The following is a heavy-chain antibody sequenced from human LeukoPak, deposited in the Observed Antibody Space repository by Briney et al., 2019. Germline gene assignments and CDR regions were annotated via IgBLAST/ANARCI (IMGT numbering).Heavy chain of an antibody. Sequence: GASVKVSCKASGYTFTSYDIDWVRQATGQGLEWMGWMNPNSGNTGYAQKFQGRVTMTRNTSISTAYMELSSLRSEDTAVYYCARGLRGVVGANYHYWGQGTLVTVSS. CDR1: GYTFTSYD. CDR3: ARGLRGVVGANYHY. V-gene: IGHV1-8*01. J-gene: IGHJ4*02. CDR2: MNPNSGNT. D-gene: IGHD1-26*01.